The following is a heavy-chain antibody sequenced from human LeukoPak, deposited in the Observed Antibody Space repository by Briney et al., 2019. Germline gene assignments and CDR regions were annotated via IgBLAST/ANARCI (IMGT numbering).Heavy chain of an antibody. CDR1: GFTFSSYG. D-gene: IGHD3-9*01. J-gene: IGHJ6*02. CDR3: ARGRDILTGLYYYYGMDV. V-gene: IGHV3-33*01. Sequence: PGRSLRLSCAASGFTFSSYGMHWVRQAPGKGLEWVAVIWYDGSNKYYADSVKGRFTISRDNSKNTLYLQMNSLRAEDTAVYYCARGRDILTGLYYYYGMDVWGQGTTVTVSS. CDR2: IWYDGSNK.